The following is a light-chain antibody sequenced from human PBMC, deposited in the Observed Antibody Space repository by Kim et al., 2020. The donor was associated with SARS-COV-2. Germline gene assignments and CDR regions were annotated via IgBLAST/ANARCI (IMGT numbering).Light chain of an antibody. J-gene: IGLJ2*01. CDR2: YDT. Sequence: AEGKTARISVGENNMGSKSVRWYQQKPDRAPVLSIYYDTDRPSGIPERFSGSNSGNTATLTISRVEAGDEADYYCQVWDSSSVVFGGGTQLTVL. CDR3: QVWDSSSVV. V-gene: IGLV3-21*04. CDR1: NMGSKS.